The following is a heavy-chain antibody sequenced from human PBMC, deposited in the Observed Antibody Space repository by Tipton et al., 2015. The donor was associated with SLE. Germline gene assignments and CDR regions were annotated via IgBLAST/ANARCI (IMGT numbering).Heavy chain of an antibody. CDR1: GGSIRSGGYY. CDR2: IHDSGAT. V-gene: IGHV4-31*03. CDR3: ARHPGASFDF. Sequence: TLSLTCTVSGGSIRSGGYYWSWIRQHPGKGLEWIGYIHDSGATFYNPSLRSRSAISVDTSQNQFSLRLTSATAADTAIYYCARHPGASFDFWGQGILVTVSS. J-gene: IGHJ4*02.